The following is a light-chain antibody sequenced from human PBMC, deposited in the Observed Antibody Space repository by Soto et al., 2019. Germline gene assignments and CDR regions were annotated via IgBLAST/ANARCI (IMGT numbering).Light chain of an antibody. V-gene: IGKV3-15*01. CDR3: QQYNVRPLR. CDR2: SAS. Sequence: THTPATLSLSSPDRATLSFRASQSVSSSYLAWYQQKPGQAPRLLIDSASTRATGIPARFSGSGSGTEFTLTISSLQSEDFAVYYCQQYNVRPLRFGQGSKVDI. J-gene: IGKJ1*01. CDR1: QSVSSSY.